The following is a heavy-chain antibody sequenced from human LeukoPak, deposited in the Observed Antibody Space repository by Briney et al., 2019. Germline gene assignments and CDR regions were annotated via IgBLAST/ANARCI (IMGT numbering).Heavy chain of an antibody. V-gene: IGHV4-39*01. Sequence: SETLSLTCTVSGGSISSSSYYWGWIRQPPGEGLEWIGSIYYSGSTYHNPSLKSRVTISVDTSKNQFSLKLSSVTAADTAVYYCARQTGCSSTSCYFGFDIWGQGTMVTVSS. J-gene: IGHJ3*02. CDR1: GGSISSSSYY. D-gene: IGHD2-2*01. CDR3: ARQTGCSSTSCYFGFDI. CDR2: IYYSGST.